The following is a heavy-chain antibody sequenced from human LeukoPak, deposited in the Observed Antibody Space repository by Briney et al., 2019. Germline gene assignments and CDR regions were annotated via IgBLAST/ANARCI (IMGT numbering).Heavy chain of an antibody. Sequence: GGPVRLSCTACGFTFGDYAMSWLRRAPGKGLVGVGFIRSKAYGGTTEYAASVKGRFTISRDDSKSIAYLQMNSLKTEDTAVYYCTSVGAGAFDYWGQGTLVTVSS. CDR1: GFTFGDYA. CDR3: TSVGAGAFDY. D-gene: IGHD1-26*01. V-gene: IGHV3-49*03. J-gene: IGHJ4*02. CDR2: IRSKAYGGTT.